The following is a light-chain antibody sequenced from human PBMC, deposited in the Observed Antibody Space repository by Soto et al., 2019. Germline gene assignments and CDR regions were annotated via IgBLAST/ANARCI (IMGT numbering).Light chain of an antibody. Sequence: DIQMTQSPSSLSASVGDRVTITCRPSQNVEIYLSWYQQQPGKAPKILIYRASTLQTGVPSRFSGSGSGTDFTLTINNLQPEDSAIYYCQQSIGRPTFGQGTKVQI. CDR3: QQSIGRPT. J-gene: IGKJ1*01. CDR1: QNVEIY. V-gene: IGKV1-39*01. CDR2: RAS.